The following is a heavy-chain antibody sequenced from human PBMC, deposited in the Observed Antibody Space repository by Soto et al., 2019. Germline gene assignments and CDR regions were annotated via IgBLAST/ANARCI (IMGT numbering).Heavy chain of an antibody. CDR3: ARDYPEDGGNPYWYFDL. J-gene: IGHJ2*01. D-gene: IGHD2-15*01. CDR1: GFTFSSYA. CDR2: ISYDGSNK. V-gene: IGHV3-30-3*01. Sequence: QVQLVESGGGVVQPGRSLRLSCAASGFTFSSYAMHWVRQAPGKGLGWVAVISYDGSNKYYADSVKGRFTISRDNSKNTLYLQMNSLRAEDKAVYYCARDYPEDGGNPYWYFDLWGRGTLVTVSS.